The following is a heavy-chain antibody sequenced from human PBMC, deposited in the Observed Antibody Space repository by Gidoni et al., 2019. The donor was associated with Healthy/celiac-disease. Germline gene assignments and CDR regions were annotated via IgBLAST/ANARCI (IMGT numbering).Heavy chain of an antibody. CDR3: AKALGWGYTFYGMDV. CDR1: GFTFDDYA. V-gene: IGHV3-9*01. J-gene: IGHJ6*02. D-gene: IGHD3-16*01. Sequence: EVQLVESGGGLVQPGRSLRLSCAASGFTFDDYAMHWVRQAPGKGLEWVSGISWNSGSIGYADSVKGRFTISRDNAKNSLYLQMNSLRAEDTALYYCAKALGWGYTFYGMDVWGQGTTVTVSS. CDR2: ISWNSGSI.